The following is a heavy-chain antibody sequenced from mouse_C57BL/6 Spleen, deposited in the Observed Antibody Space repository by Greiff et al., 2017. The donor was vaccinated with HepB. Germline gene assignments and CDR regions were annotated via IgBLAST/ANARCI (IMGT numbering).Heavy chain of an antibody. CDR3: ARGHYGSSPRFAY. J-gene: IGHJ3*01. Sequence: QVQLQQSGAELVRPGTSVKLSCKASGYALTNYLIEWVKQRPGQGLEWIGVINPGSGGTNYNEKFKGKATLTADKSSSTAYMQLSSLTSEDSAVYFGARGHYGSSPRFAYWGHGTLVTVSA. D-gene: IGHD1-1*01. CDR1: GYALTNYL. CDR2: INPGSGGT. V-gene: IGHV1-54*01.